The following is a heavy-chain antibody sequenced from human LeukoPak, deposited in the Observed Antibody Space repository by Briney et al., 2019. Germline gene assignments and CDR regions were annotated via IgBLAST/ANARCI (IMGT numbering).Heavy chain of an antibody. CDR2: ISGIGGST. D-gene: IGHD3-3*01. CDR1: GFTFSSYA. J-gene: IGHJ6*02. CDR3: AKDLTIFGVVTPYGMDV. V-gene: IGHV3-23*01. Sequence: PGGSLRLSCAASGFTFSSYAMSWVRQAPGKGLEWVSAISGIGGSTYYADSVKGRFTISRDNSKNTLYLQMNSLRAEDTAVYYCAKDLTIFGVVTPYGMDVWGQGATVTVSS.